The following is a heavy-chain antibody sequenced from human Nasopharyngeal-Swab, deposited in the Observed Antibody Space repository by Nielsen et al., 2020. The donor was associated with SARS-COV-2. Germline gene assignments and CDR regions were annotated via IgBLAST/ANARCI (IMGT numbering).Heavy chain of an antibody. CDR3: AKAGYYYDSSGYCIDY. Sequence: SQTLSLTCSISGDSVSSNSAAWNWIRQSPSRGHEWLGRTYYRPKWYNDYAVSVKSRITINPDTSKNQFSLQLNSVTPEDTAVYYCAKAGYYYDSSGYCIDYWGQGTLVTVSS. V-gene: IGHV6-1*01. D-gene: IGHD3-22*01. J-gene: IGHJ4*02. CDR1: GDSVSSNSAA. CDR2: TYYRPKWYN.